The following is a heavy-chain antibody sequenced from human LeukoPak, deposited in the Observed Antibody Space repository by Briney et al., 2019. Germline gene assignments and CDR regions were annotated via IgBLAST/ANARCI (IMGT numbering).Heavy chain of an antibody. CDR3: ANYGVRGRDY. V-gene: IGHV3-23*01. D-gene: IGHD4-17*01. CDR2: ISGSCGSR. Sequence: GGSLRLSCAASGFTISSYAISWGRKAPGKGLELVSAISGSCGSRYYADSVKRRFTISRDNSKNALFLQMNSLRAEDRAVFYCANYGVRGRDYLRRGTLATVS. CDR1: GFTISSYA. J-gene: IGHJ4*02.